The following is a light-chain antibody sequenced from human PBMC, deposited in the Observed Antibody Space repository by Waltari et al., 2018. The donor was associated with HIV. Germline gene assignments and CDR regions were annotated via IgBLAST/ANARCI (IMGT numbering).Light chain of an antibody. J-gene: IGKJ4*01. CDR1: QSVSSY. Sequence: EIVLTQSPATLSLPPGERATLPCSASQSVSSYLAWYQQKPGQAPRLLIYDASNRATGIPARFSGSGSGTDFTLTISSLEPEDFAVYYCQQRSNWLSFGGGTKVEIK. V-gene: IGKV3-11*01. CDR2: DAS. CDR3: QQRSNWLS.